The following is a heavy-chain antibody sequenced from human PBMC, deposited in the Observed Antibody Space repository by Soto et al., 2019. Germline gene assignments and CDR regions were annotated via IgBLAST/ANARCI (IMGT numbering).Heavy chain of an antibody. D-gene: IGHD3-10*01. J-gene: IGHJ2*01. Sequence: GESLKISCKASGYTFSNYWIGWVRQMPGKGLEWMGIIYPGDSDTRYSPSFQGQVTISADTSINTAYLQWSSLKASDTAMYYCAKPYGFRWAGDFLGGRGSLVPASS. CDR3: AKPYGFRWAGDFL. CDR1: GYTFSNYW. V-gene: IGHV5-51*01. CDR2: IYPGDSDT.